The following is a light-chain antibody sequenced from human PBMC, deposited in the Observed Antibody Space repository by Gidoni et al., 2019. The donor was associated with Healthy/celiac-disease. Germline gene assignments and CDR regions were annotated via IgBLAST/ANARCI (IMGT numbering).Light chain of an antibody. V-gene: IGKV3-20*01. CDR2: CAS. CDR1: QSVSSSY. Sequence: EIVLTQSPGTLSLSPGERATLSCRASQSVSSSYLAWYQQKPGQAPRLLIYCASSRATGIPDRFSGSGSGTDFTLTISRLEPKDFAVYYCQQYGSSLSTFGQGTRLEIK. CDR3: QQYGSSLST. J-gene: IGKJ5*01.